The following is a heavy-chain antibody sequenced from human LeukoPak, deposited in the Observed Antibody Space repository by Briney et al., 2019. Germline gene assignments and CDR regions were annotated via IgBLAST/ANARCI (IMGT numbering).Heavy chain of an antibody. CDR1: DSSSTSYC. J-gene: IGHJ3*02. D-gene: IGHD6-13*01. CDR3: ARRWYEALDI. Sequence: AASLQISYKASDSSSTSYCIAWVRQLPGKGLEWMGIIYPGDSDTRYSPSFRGQVTISADKSISTAYLQWSSLKASDTAMYYCARRWYEALDIWGQGTMVTVSS. V-gene: IGHV5-51*01. CDR2: IYPGDSDT.